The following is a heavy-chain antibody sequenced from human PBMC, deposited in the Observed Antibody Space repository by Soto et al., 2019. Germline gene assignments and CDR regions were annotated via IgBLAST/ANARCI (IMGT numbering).Heavy chain of an antibody. CDR2: IWYDGSNK. D-gene: IGHD3-22*01. Sequence: HPGGYLRLSCAASGFTFSSYGMHWVRQAPGKGLEWVAVIWYDGSNKYYADSVKGRFTISRDNSKNTLYLQMNSLRAEDTAVYYCARDTPHDSSGRGAHYYYYYGMDVWGQGPTVTVAS. V-gene: IGHV3-33*01. CDR3: ARDTPHDSSGRGAHYYYYYGMDV. CDR1: GFTFSSYG. J-gene: IGHJ6*02.